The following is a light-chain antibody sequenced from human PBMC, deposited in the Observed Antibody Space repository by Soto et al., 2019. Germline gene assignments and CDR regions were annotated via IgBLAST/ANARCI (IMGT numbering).Light chain of an antibody. CDR2: EVS. CDR3: TSYAGSINWV. CDR1: SSDVGGYNY. Sequence: QSVLTQPPSASGSPGQSVTISCTGTSSDVGGYNYVSWYQQHPGKAPKLMIFEVSKRPSGVPDRFSGSKSGNTASLTVSGLQAEDDADYYCTSYAGSINWVFGGGTKVTVL. V-gene: IGLV2-8*01. J-gene: IGLJ3*02.